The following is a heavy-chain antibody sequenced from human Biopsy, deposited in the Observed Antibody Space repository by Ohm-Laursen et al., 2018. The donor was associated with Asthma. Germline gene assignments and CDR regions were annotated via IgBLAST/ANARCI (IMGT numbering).Heavy chain of an antibody. J-gene: IGHJ5*02. Sequence: TLSLTCIVSGGSISSGDYYWSWIRQHPVKGLEWIGYIYYSGSTYYNPSLKSRVSISLDTSKNQFSLSLTSVTAADTAVYYCARTTYGDDVFDPWGQGTLVTVSS. CDR1: GGSISSGDYY. CDR3: ARTTYGDDVFDP. V-gene: IGHV4-31*03. CDR2: IYYSGST. D-gene: IGHD4-17*01.